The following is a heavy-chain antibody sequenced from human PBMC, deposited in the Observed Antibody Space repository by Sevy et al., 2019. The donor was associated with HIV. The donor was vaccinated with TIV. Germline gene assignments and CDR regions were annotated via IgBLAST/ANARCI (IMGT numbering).Heavy chain of an antibody. Sequence: SETLSLTCAVSGGSISGYYWSWIRQPPGKGLEWIGYIDYTGSTNYSPSLKSPVTISVATSKSHFSLKLNSVTAADTSFYYCARHEAGSGTYYNLIEYWGQGTLVTVSS. J-gene: IGHJ4*02. CDR1: GGSISGYY. D-gene: IGHD3-10*01. CDR3: ARHEAGSGTYYNLIEY. V-gene: IGHV4-59*08. CDR2: IDYTGST.